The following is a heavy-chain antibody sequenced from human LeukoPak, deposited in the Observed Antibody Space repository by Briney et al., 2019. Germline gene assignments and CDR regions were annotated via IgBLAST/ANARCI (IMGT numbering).Heavy chain of an antibody. CDR3: ARYSESYHSIDS. Sequence: QPPRCLRPSCAPSAFTLSSNWMDCDSQAPEKGPVWVSRINSEGTSTSYADSVKGRFTISRDNAENTLYLQMNSLRAEDRALYYCARYSESYHSIDSWGQGTLVTVSS. CDR2: INSEGTST. V-gene: IGHV3-74*01. J-gene: IGHJ4*02. CDR1: AFTLSSNW. D-gene: IGHD1-26*01.